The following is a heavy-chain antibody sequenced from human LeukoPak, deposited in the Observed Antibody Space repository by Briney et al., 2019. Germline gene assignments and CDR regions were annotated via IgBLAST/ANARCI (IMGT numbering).Heavy chain of an antibody. D-gene: IGHD6-13*01. CDR1: GYTFTRYH. V-gene: IGHV1-46*01. Sequence: ASVKVSCKASGYTFTRYHIHWVRQAPGQGLEWMGVINPSGGPATYAQKFQGRVTMTRDTSTSTVYMELSSLRSEDTAVYYCARDLYSSPYDYWGQGTLVTVSS. CDR3: ARDLYSSPYDY. CDR2: INPSGGPA. J-gene: IGHJ4*02.